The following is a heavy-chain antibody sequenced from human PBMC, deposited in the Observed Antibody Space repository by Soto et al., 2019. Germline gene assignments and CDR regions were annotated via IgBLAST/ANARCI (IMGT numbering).Heavy chain of an antibody. V-gene: IGHV1-3*04. CDR2: ITTDKGKT. CDR3: ATRSPAFDY. Sequence: ASVKVSCKASGYTFTSYAMHWVRQAPGQRLEWMGWITTDKGKTTYAQKFQGGVTMTTDTSTSTAYMELRSLRSDDTAVYYCATRSPAFDYWGQGTLVTVSS. J-gene: IGHJ4*02. CDR1: GYTFTSYA.